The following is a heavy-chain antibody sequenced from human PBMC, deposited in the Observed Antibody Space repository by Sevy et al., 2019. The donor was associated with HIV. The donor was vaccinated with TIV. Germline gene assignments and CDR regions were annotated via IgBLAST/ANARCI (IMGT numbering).Heavy chain of an antibody. D-gene: IGHD3-16*02. Sequence: GGSLRLSCAASGFTFSNYWMTWVRQAPGKGLEWVAHIKQDGSEKHYVDSVKGRFTIPRDNSKNSVYLQMNSLRAEDTAVYFCAREGYYDYIWGSYRYFNDYWGQGTLVTVSS. CDR1: GFTFSNYW. CDR2: IKQDGSEK. CDR3: AREGYYDYIWGSYRYFNDY. J-gene: IGHJ4*02. V-gene: IGHV3-7*03.